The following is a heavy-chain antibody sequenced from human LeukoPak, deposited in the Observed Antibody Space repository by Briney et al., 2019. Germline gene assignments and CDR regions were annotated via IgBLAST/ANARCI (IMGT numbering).Heavy chain of an antibody. V-gene: IGHV3-73*01. D-gene: IGHD3-22*01. CDR3: TRHGGRDFYDSTEDAFDI. Sequence: PGGSLRLSCAASGFTFTGSAMHWVRQASGKGLEWVGRIRSKPHSYATAYAASVKGRFTISRDGSKNTSYLQMNSLNTEDTAVYYCTRHGGRDFYDSTEDAFDIWGQGTMVTVSS. CDR2: IRSKPHSYAT. CDR1: GFTFTGSA. J-gene: IGHJ3*02.